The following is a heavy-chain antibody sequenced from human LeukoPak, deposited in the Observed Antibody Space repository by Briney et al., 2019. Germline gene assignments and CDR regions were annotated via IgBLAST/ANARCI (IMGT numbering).Heavy chain of an antibody. CDR2: INPNSGGT. CDR1: GYTFTGYY. J-gene: IGHJ4*02. V-gene: IGHV1-2*02. D-gene: IGHD3-3*01. CDR3: ARDPTRGYDFWSGYYEGGDY. Sequence: ASVKVSCKASGYTFTGYYMHWVRQAPGQGLEWMGWINPNSGGTNYAQKFQGRVTMTRDTSISTAYMERSRLRSDDTAVYYCARDPTRGYDFWSGYYEGGDYWGQGTLVTVSS.